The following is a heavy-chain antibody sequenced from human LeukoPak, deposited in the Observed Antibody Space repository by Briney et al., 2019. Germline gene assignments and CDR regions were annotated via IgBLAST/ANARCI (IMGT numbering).Heavy chain of an antibody. CDR3: AKDRRSSSSGYYYYYMDV. V-gene: IGHV3-23*01. CDR2: ISGSGGST. J-gene: IGHJ6*03. Sequence: GGSLRLSCAASGFTFSSYAMSWVRQAPGKGLEWVSAISGSGGSTYYADSVKGRFTISRDNSKNTLYLQMNSLRAEDTAVYYCAKDRRSSSSGYYYYYMDVWGKGTTVTVSS. D-gene: IGHD6-6*01. CDR1: GFTFSSYA.